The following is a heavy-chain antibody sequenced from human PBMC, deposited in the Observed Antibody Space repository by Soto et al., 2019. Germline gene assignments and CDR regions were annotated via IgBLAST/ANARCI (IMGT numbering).Heavy chain of an antibody. V-gene: IGHV4-31*03. CDR3: ARREYSSGWYNGMDV. J-gene: IGHJ6*02. CDR1: GGSISSGGYY. D-gene: IGHD6-25*01. CDR2: IYYSGST. Sequence: SETLSLTCTVSGGSISSGGYYWSWIRQHPGKGLEWIGYIYYSGSTYYNQSLKSRVTISVDTSKNQFSLKLSSVTAADTAVYYCARREYSSGWYNGMDVWGQGTTVTVSS.